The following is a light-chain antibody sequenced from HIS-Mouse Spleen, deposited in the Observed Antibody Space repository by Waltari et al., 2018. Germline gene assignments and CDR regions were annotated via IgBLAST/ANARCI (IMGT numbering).Light chain of an antibody. Sequence: QAVLTQPSSLSASPGASASLTCTLRSGLNVGTYRTAWYQQKPGSPPQYLLRYKADSDKQQGSGVPSRFSGSKDASANAGILLISGLQSEDEADYYCMIWHSSAWVFGGGTKLTVL. CDR1: SGLNVGTYR. V-gene: IGLV5-45*03. J-gene: IGLJ3*02. CDR3: MIWHSSAWV. CDR2: YKADSDK.